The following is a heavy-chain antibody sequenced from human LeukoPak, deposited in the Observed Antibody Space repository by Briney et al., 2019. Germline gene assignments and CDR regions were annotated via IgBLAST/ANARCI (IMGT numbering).Heavy chain of an antibody. CDR2: ISYDGSNK. CDR3: ARGDNDKSVSFGY. D-gene: IGHD3/OR15-3a*01. Sequence: GGSLRLSCAASGFTFSSYAMHWVRQAPGKGLEWVAVISYDGSNKYYADSVKGRFTISRDNSKNTLYLKMNSLRAEDTAVYYCARGDNDKSVSFGYWGQGTLVTVSS. J-gene: IGHJ4*02. V-gene: IGHV3-30-3*01. CDR1: GFTFSSYA.